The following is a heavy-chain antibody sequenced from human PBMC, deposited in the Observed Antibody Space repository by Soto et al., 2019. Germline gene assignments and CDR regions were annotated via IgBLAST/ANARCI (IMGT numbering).Heavy chain of an antibody. Sequence: QVHLVESGGGVVQPGRSLRLSCAASGFSFSTYGMHWVRQAPGKGLERVAFISNDGSNKYYADSVKGRFTISRDNSKNSLYLQMNSLRAEDTAVYYCAKGFGNYGAFDYWGQGTLVTVSS. CDR2: ISNDGSNK. V-gene: IGHV3-30*18. J-gene: IGHJ4*02. D-gene: IGHD1-7*01. CDR3: AKGFGNYGAFDY. CDR1: GFSFSTYG.